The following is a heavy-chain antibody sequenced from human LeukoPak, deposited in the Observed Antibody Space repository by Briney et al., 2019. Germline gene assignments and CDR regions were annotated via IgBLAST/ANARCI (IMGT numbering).Heavy chain of an antibody. D-gene: IGHD5-24*01. CDR2: ISGSGGST. J-gene: IGHJ4*02. CDR1: GFTFSSYA. Sequence: GGSLRLSCAASGFTFSSYAMSWVRQAPGKGLEWVSAISGSGGSTYYADSVKGRFTISRDNSKNTLYLQMNSLRAEDTAVYYCANLPGWLQSRDYWGQGTLVTVSS. V-gene: IGHV3-23*01. CDR3: ANLPGWLQSRDY.